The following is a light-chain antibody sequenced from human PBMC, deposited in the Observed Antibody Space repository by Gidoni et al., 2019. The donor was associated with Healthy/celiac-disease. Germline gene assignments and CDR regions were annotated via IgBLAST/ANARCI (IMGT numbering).Light chain of an antibody. Sequence: DIQMTQSPSSLSASVGARVTITCRASQSISSYLHWYQQKAGKAPKLLIYAASSLQSGVPSRVSGSGSGTDFTLTISSLQPEDCATDYCQQSYSTPRTFGQGTKVEIK. CDR3: QQSYSTPRT. CDR1: QSISSY. V-gene: IGKV1-39*01. CDR2: AAS. J-gene: IGKJ1*01.